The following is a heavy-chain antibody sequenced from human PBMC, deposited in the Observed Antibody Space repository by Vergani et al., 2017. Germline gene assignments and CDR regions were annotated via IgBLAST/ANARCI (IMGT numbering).Heavy chain of an antibody. Sequence: QVQLVQSGSELKKPGASVKVSCKASGYTFTSYAMNWVRQAPGEGLEWMGWINTNTGNPTYAQGFTGLFVFTLDTSVSTAYLQISSLKAEDTAVYYCARDNCSSTSCYSGVGYYYYYMDAWGKGTTVTVSS. CDR1: GYTFTSYA. V-gene: IGHV7-4-1*02. D-gene: IGHD2-2*02. CDR3: ARDNCSSTSCYSGVGYYYYYMDA. J-gene: IGHJ6*03. CDR2: INTNTGNP.